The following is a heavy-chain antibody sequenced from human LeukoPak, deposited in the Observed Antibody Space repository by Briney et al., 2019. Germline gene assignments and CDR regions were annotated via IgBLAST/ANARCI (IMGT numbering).Heavy chain of an antibody. D-gene: IGHD3-3*01. CDR1: GGSFSGYY. V-gene: IGHV4-34*01. CDR3: ASRFLEWFPPVY. CDR2: INHSGST. Sequence: SETLSLTCAVYGGSFSGYYWSWIRQPPGKGLEWIGEINHSGSTNYNPSLKSRVTISVDTSKNQFSLKLSSVTAADTAVYYCASRFLEWFPPVYWGQGTLVTVSS. J-gene: IGHJ4*02.